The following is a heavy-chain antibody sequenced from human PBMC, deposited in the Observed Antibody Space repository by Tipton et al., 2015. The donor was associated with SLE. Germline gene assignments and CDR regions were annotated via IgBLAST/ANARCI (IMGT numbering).Heavy chain of an antibody. V-gene: IGHV4-34*01. Sequence: LRLSCAVYGGSFSGYYWSWIRQPPGKGLEWIGEINHSGSTNYNPSLKSRVTISVDTSKNQFSLRLSSVTAADTALYYCATTDFDSSYYYDLGYWGQGTLVTVSS. J-gene: IGHJ4*02. D-gene: IGHD3-22*01. CDR1: GGSFSGYY. CDR3: ATTDFDSSYYYDLGY. CDR2: INHSGST.